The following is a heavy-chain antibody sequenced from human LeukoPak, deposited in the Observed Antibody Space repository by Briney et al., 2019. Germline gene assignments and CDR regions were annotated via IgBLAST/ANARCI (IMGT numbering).Heavy chain of an antibody. CDR3: ARLTRELSP. Sequence: SETLSLTCTVSGGSISSYYWSWIRQPPGKGLEWIGYIYYSGSTNYNPSLKSRVTISVDTSKNQFSLKLSSVTAADTAVYYCARLTRELSPWGQGTLVTVSS. CDR1: GGSISSYY. D-gene: IGHD1-26*01. J-gene: IGHJ5*02. CDR2: IYYSGST. V-gene: IGHV4-59*01.